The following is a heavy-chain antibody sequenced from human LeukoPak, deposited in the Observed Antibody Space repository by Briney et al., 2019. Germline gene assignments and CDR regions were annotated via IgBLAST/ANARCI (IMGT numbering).Heavy chain of an antibody. CDR3: AKGPSSTISGAFDI. V-gene: IGHV3-9*01. CDR2: ISWNSGSI. Sequence: PGGSLRLSCAASGFTFDDYATHWVRQAPGKGLEWVSGISWNSGSIGYADSVKGRFTISRDNAKNSLYLQMNSLRAEDTALYYCAKGPSSTISGAFDIWGQGTMVTVSS. J-gene: IGHJ3*02. D-gene: IGHD2-2*01. CDR1: GFTFDDYA.